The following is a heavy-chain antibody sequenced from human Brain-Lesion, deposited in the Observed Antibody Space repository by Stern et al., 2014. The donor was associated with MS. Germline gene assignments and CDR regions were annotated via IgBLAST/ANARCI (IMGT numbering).Heavy chain of an antibody. CDR2: INTTTGGA. CDR3: ARDQRGITIFGVVTDYYYLGMDV. CDR1: GYIFTGYY. J-gene: IGHJ6*02. D-gene: IGHD3-3*01. Sequence: QVQLVQSGAEVKKPGASVKVSCKTSGYIFTGYYIHWVRQAPGQGLEWKALINTTTGGAKYDKKLQGRVTMSRDTSISTAYVELSSLTSDDTAVYYCARDQRGITIFGVVTDYYYLGMDVWGQGTTVTVSS. V-gene: IGHV1-2*02.